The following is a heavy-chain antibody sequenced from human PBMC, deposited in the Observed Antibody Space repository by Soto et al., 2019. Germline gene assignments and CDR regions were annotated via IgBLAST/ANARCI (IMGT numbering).Heavy chain of an antibody. CDR2: ISAYNGNT. J-gene: IGHJ4*02. D-gene: IGHD6-19*01. Sequence: ASVKVSCKASGYTFTSYGISWVRQAPGQGLEWMGWISAYNGNTNYAQKLQGRVTMTTDTSTSTAYMELRSLRSDDTAVYYCAIYSITLAEASFFDYWGKGTLVTVSS. CDR1: GYTFTSYG. V-gene: IGHV1-18*01. CDR3: AIYSITLAEASFFDY.